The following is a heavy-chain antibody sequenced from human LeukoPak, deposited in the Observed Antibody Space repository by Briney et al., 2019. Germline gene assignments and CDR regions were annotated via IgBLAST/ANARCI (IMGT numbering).Heavy chain of an antibody. CDR3: ARRLAVTGRYYFDY. V-gene: IGHV4-59*08. CDR1: GGSLSSYF. D-gene: IGHD6-19*01. Sequence: SETLSLTCTVSGGSLSSYFWSWIRQPPGKGLEWIGFIYYRGSTNYNPSLKSRVTMSVDTSKNQFSLKLTSVTAADTAIYYCARRLAVTGRYYFDYWGPGTLVTVSS. J-gene: IGHJ4*02. CDR2: IYYRGST.